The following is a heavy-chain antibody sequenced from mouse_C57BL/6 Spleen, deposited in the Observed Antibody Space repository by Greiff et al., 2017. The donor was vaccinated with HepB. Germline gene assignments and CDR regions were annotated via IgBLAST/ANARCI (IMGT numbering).Heavy chain of an antibody. CDR2: IYPGSGST. CDR3: ARQLTGTGDY. D-gene: IGHD4-1*01. V-gene: IGHV1-55*01. J-gene: IGHJ2*01. Sequence: QVHVKQPGAELVKPGASVKMSCKASGYTFTSYWITWVKQRPGQGLEWIGDIYPGSGSTNYNEKFKSKATLTVDTSSSTAYMQLSSLTSEDSAVYYCARQLTGTGDYWGQGTTLTVSS. CDR1: GYTFTSYW.